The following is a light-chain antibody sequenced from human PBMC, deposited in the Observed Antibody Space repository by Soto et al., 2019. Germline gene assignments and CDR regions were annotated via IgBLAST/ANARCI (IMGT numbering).Light chain of an antibody. V-gene: IGLV2-23*01. CDR2: EGT. J-gene: IGLJ1*01. Sequence: QSALTQPASVSGSPGQSLTISCTGTSIDIAPYNYVSWYQQHPGKAPKVIIFEGTKRPSGVSDRFSGSKSGNTASLTISGLQTEDEADYYCCSYAGSRTYVFGPGTKLTVL. CDR1: SIDIAPYNY. CDR3: CSYAGSRTYV.